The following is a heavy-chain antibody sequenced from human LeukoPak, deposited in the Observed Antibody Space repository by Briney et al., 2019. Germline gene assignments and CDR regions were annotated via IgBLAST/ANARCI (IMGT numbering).Heavy chain of an antibody. Sequence: SGGSLRLSCAASGFTFSGSAMHWVRQASGKGLEWVGRIRGKANSYATAFAASVKGRFTMSRDDSENTAYLQMNSLKTEDTAVYYCSTSGDTSMVMAYWGQGTLVTVSP. CDR2: IRGKANSYAT. J-gene: IGHJ4*02. D-gene: IGHD5-18*01. V-gene: IGHV3-73*01. CDR3: STSGDTSMVMAY. CDR1: GFTFSGSA.